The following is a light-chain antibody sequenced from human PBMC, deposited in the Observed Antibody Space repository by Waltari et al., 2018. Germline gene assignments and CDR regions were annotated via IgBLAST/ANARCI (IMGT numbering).Light chain of an antibody. CDR2: EGA. V-gene: IGLV2-23*01. Sequence: SALTQPASVSGSPGQSITISCTGRSSNIASYTLVSWYQQHTGKPPKLIIYEGAKRPSGVSNRFSGSKSGNTASLTISGLQAEDEADYYCCSYADNRVFGGGTKLTVL. CDR1: SSNIASYTL. J-gene: IGLJ3*02. CDR3: CSYADNRV.